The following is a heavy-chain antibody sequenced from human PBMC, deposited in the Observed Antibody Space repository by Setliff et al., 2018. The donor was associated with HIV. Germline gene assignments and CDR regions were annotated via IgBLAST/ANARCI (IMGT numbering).Heavy chain of an antibody. CDR2: IYFSGRT. Sequence: PSETLSLTCTVFGGSISSSSYYWGWIRQPPGKGLEWIGSIYFSGRTYYNPSLKSRVTMSVETSKHQFSLNLNSVTAADTAVYFCATSEWELIDFDYWGQGTLVTVSS. D-gene: IGHD1-26*01. CDR1: GGSISSSSYY. V-gene: IGHV4-39*01. CDR3: ATSEWELIDFDY. J-gene: IGHJ4*02.